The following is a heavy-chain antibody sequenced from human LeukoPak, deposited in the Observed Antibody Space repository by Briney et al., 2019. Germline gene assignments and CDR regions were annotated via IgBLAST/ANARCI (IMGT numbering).Heavy chain of an antibody. V-gene: IGHV3-7*01. CDR2: IKQDGSEK. D-gene: IGHD4-23*01. CDR3: ARDRTTVDY. CDR1: GFTFSSYE. Sequence: GSLRLSCAASGFTFSSYEMNWVRQAPGKGLEWVANIKQDGSEKYYVDSVKGRFTISRDNAKNSLYLQMNSLRAEDTAVYYCARDRTTVDYWGQGTLVTVSS. J-gene: IGHJ4*02.